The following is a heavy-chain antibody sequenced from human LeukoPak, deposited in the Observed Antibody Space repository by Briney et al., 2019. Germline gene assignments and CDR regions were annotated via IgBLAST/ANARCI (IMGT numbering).Heavy chain of an antibody. CDR3: ATEGELGGQLGDY. V-gene: IGHV3-15*01. D-gene: IGHD6-6*01. CDR2: IKSKTDGGTT. Sequence: GGSLRLSCAASGFTFSSYEMDWVRQAPGKGLEWVGRIKSKTDGGTTDYAAPVKGRFTISRDDSKNTLYLQMNSLKTEDPAVYYCATEGELGGQLGDYWGQGTLVTVSS. J-gene: IGHJ4*02. CDR1: GFTFSSYE.